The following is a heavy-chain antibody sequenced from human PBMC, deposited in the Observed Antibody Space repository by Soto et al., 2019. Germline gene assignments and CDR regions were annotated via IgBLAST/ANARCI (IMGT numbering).Heavy chain of an antibody. J-gene: IGHJ4*02. CDR2: ISGSGGST. CDR3: AKIMWEYSGYDSVKLRGRYFDY. D-gene: IGHD5-12*01. Sequence: PGGSLRLSCAASGFTFSSYAMSWVRQAPGKGLEWVSAISGSGGSTYYADSVKGRFTISRDNSKNTLYLQMNSLRAEDTAVYYYAKIMWEYSGYDSVKLRGRYFDYWGQGTLVTVSS. CDR1: GFTFSSYA. V-gene: IGHV3-23*01.